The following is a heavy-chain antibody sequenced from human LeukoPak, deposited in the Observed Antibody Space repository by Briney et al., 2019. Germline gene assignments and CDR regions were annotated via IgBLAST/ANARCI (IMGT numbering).Heavy chain of an antibody. CDR2: ISSSSSYI. Sequence: PGGSLRLSCAASGFTFSSYSMNWVRQAPGKGLEWVSSISSSSSYIYCADSVKGRFTISRDNAKNSLYLQMNSLRAEDTAVYYCARDLLYDILTGPSFDYWGQGTLVTVSS. J-gene: IGHJ4*02. V-gene: IGHV3-21*01. CDR3: ARDLLYDILTGPSFDY. D-gene: IGHD3-9*01. CDR1: GFTFSSYS.